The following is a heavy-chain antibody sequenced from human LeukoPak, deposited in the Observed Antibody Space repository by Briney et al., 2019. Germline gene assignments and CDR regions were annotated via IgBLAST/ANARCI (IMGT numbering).Heavy chain of an antibody. CDR3: ARGSGTVTHFDY. Sequence: SETLSLTCAVYGGSFSGYYWSWIRQPPGKGLEWIGYIYYSGSTNYNPSLKSRVTISVDTSKNQFSLKLSSVTAADTAVYYCARGSGTVTHFDYWGQGTLVTVSS. J-gene: IGHJ4*02. D-gene: IGHD4-17*01. CDR1: GGSFSGYY. CDR2: IYYSGST. V-gene: IGHV4-59*01.